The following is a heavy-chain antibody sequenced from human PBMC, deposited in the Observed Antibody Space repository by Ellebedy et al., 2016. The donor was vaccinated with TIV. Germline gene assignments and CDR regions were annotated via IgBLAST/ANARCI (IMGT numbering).Heavy chain of an antibody. Sequence: MPSETLSLTCTVSGGSISTSTYFFAWIRQAPGKGLEWIGNIYDSGATYYVPSLRGRVTMSAAPSHNRVSLELSSVTAADAAVYFCARGVRLEQYFDLWGRGTRVSVSS. CDR1: GGSISTSTYF. J-gene: IGHJ2*01. V-gene: IGHV4-39*07. CDR2: IYDSGAT. CDR3: ARGVRLEQYFDL. D-gene: IGHD3-16*01.